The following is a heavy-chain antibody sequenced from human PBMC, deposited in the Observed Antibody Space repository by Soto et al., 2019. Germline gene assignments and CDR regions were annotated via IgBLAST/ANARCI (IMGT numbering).Heavy chain of an antibody. CDR3: AKGVDTAMVLHY. J-gene: IGHJ4*02. D-gene: IGHD5-18*01. V-gene: IGHV3-30*18. Sequence: QVQLVESGRGMVQPGRSLTLSCAASGFTFSSYGMHWVRQAPGKGLEWVAVISYDGSNKYYADFVKGRFTISRDNSKNTLYLQMNSMRAEDTAVYYCAKGVDTAMVLHYWGQGTLATVSS. CDR1: GFTFSSYG. CDR2: ISYDGSNK.